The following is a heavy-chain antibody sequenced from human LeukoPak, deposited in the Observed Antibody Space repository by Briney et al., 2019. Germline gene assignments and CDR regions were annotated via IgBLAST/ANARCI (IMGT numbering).Heavy chain of an antibody. D-gene: IGHD3-10*01. Sequence: GGSLRLSCAASGFTFSSYVMHWVRQVPGKGLEWVAIISYDGSNEYYADSVKGRFTISRDNSKNTLYLQMNSLRAADTAVYYCARTPVVRGVRPIYYYYYMDVWGKGTTVTISS. CDR2: ISYDGSNE. CDR1: GFTFSSYV. J-gene: IGHJ6*03. V-gene: IGHV3-30*04. CDR3: ARTPVVRGVRPIYYYYYMDV.